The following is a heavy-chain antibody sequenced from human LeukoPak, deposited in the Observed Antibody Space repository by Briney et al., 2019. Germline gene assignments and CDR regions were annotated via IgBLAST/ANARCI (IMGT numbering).Heavy chain of an antibody. J-gene: IGHJ3*02. CDR2: IDYGGST. Sequence: SETLSLTCGVSGYSISNSNWWGWIRQPPGKGLEWIGYIDYGGSTNYNPSLKSRVTISVDRSKNQFSLNLNSVTAADTAVYYCARYGLLGLSEINAFDIWGQGTMVTVSS. D-gene: IGHD2-2*01. V-gene: IGHV4-28*01. CDR3: ARYGLLGLSEINAFDI. CDR1: GYSISNSNW.